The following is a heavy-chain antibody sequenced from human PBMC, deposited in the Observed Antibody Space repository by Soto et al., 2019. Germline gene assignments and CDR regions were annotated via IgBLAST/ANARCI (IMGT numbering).Heavy chain of an antibody. D-gene: IGHD4-17*01. CDR2: IYHSGST. J-gene: IGHJ4*02. Sequence: QLQLQESCSGLVKPSQTLSLTCAVSGGSISSGGYSWSWIRQPPGKGLEWIGYIYHSGSTYYNPSLKSRVTISVDRSKNQFSLKLSSVTAADTAVYYCASGPIGDYTDGFDYWGQGTLVTVSS. CDR1: GGSISSGGYS. CDR3: ASGPIGDYTDGFDY. V-gene: IGHV4-30-2*01.